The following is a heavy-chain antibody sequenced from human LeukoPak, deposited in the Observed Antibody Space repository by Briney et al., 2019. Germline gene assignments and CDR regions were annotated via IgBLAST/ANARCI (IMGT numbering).Heavy chain of an antibody. D-gene: IGHD1-26*01. J-gene: IGHJ4*02. CDR2: IHTSGIT. Sequence: SETLSLTCTVSGGSISSHYWSWIRQPAGKGLEYIGRIHTSGITNYNPSLKSRVTMSGDTSKNQFSLKLGSVTAADTAVYYCARDLGSNYVYFDYWGQGSLVTVSS. CDR3: ARDLGSNYVYFDY. CDR1: GGSISSHY. V-gene: IGHV4-4*07.